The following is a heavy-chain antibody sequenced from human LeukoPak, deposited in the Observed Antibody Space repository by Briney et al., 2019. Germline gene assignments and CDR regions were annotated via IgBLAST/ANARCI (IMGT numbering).Heavy chain of an antibody. D-gene: IGHD1-26*01. CDR3: AKLRGSSFRRGAFDI. CDR1: GGSFSGYY. CDR2: INHSGST. V-gene: IGHV4-34*01. J-gene: IGHJ3*02. Sequence: PSETLSLTCAVYGGSFSGYYWSWIRQPPGKGLEWIGEINHSGSTNYNPSLKSRVTISVDTSKNQFSLKLSSVTAADTGVYYCAKLRGSSFRRGAFDIWGKGTMVTVSS.